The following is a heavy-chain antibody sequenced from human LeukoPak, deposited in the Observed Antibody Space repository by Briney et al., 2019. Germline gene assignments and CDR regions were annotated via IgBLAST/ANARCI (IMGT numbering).Heavy chain of an antibody. V-gene: IGHV4-59*01. D-gene: IGHD3-10*01. Sequence: PSETLSLICTVSGGSIGSFHWSWIRQPPGKGLEWIGYIYNSVITNSNPSLKSRVTMSVDTSKNQFSLKLGSLTAADTAIYYCARVSGGSGSGPVDYWGQGTLVTVSS. CDR1: GGSIGSFH. CDR2: IYNSVIT. CDR3: ARVSGGSGSGPVDY. J-gene: IGHJ4*02.